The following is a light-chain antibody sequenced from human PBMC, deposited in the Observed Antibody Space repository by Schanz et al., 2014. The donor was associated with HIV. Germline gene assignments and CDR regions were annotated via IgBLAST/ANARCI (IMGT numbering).Light chain of an antibody. V-gene: IGKV1-6*01. CDR2: ATS. J-gene: IGKJ1*01. Sequence: AIQLTQSPSSLSASVGDRVTITCRASLDISSYLAWYQQKPGKAPNLLIFATSTLQSGVPSRFSGSGSGTDFTLTISSLQPEDFATYYCLQDYDYRWAFGQGTKVEIK. CDR1: LDISSY. CDR3: LQDYDYRWA.